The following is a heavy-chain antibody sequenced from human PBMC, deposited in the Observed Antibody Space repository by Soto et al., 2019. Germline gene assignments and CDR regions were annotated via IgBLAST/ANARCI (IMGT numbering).Heavy chain of an antibody. D-gene: IGHD3-10*01. J-gene: IGHJ4*02. CDR1: GGSFSGYY. Sequence: QVQLQQWGAGLLKPSETLSLTCAVYGGSFSGYYWSWIRQPPGKGLEWIGEINHSGSTNYNPSLKSRVTISVDTSKNQFSLKLSSVTAADTAVYYCARREGLHGPGSYFPFDYWGQGTLVTVSS. CDR3: ARREGLHGPGSYFPFDY. V-gene: IGHV4-34*01. CDR2: INHSGST.